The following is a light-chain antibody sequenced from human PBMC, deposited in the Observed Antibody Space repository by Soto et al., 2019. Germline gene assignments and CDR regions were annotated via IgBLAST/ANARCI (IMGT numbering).Light chain of an antibody. CDR2: GAS. J-gene: IGKJ5*01. CDR3: QPFGGTTFT. CDR1: QSVSSN. V-gene: IGKV3-20*01. Sequence: PGERATLSCRASQSVSSNLAWYKQQPGQAPRLLIYGASTRATGIPARFSGSGSGKPFTLTISRLEPGEGSVYDCQPFGGTTFTFGQDTRLEIK.